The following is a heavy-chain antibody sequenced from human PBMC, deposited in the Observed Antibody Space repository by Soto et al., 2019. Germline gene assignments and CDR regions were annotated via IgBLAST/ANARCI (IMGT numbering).Heavy chain of an antibody. CDR1: GYTFTSYT. CDR2: IIPILGIA. Sequence: EASVKVSCKASGYTFTSYTISWVRQAPGQGLEWMGRIIPILGIANYAQKFQGRVTITADKSTSTAYMELSSLRSEDTAVYYCAARQPAASFFAGYWGQGTLVTVSS. V-gene: IGHV1-69*02. D-gene: IGHD2-2*01. J-gene: IGHJ4*02. CDR3: AARQPAASFFAGY.